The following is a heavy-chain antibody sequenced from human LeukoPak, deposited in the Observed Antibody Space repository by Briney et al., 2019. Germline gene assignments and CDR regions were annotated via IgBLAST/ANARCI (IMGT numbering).Heavy chain of an antibody. J-gene: IGHJ3*02. CDR3: ARAPLDSSSRAFDI. CDR2: INPNSGGT. CDR1: GYTFTGYY. Sequence: ASVKVSCKASGYTFTGYYMHWVRQAPGQGLEWMGWINPNSGGTNYAQKFQGRVTMTRDTSISTAYMELSRLRSDDTAVYYCARAPLDSSSRAFDIWGQGTMVTVSS. V-gene: IGHV1-2*02. D-gene: IGHD6-6*01.